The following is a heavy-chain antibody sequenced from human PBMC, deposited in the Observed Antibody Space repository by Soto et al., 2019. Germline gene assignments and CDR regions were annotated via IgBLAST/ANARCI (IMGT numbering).Heavy chain of an antibody. CDR3: VRDREGSGWYSDY. D-gene: IGHD6-19*01. CDR2: IAVGSGNT. CDR1: GFTFTSSA. Sequence: SVKVSCKASGFTFTSSAVQWVRQARGQRLEWIGWIAVGSGNTNYAQKFQERVTITRDTSTSTAYMELSSLRSEDTAVYYCVRDREGSGWYSDYWGQGTLVTVSS. V-gene: IGHV1-58*01. J-gene: IGHJ4*02.